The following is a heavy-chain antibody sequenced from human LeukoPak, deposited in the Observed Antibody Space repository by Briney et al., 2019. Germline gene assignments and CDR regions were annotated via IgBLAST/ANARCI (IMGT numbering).Heavy chain of an antibody. V-gene: IGHV3-7*01. J-gene: IGHJ4*02. D-gene: IGHD3-16*02. CDR2: IKDDGSAQ. CDR1: GFTFGADW. Sequence: GGSLRLSCAASGFTFGADWMSWFRQAPGKGPEWVASIKDDGSAQFYVDSLEGRFTISRDNAKNTLYLQMDTMRVEDTAVYYCARHIVGEQNFDYWSQGTLVSVSS. CDR3: ARHIVGEQNFDY.